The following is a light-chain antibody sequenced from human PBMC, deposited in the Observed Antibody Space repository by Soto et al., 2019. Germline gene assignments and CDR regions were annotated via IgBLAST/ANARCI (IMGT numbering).Light chain of an antibody. Sequence: QSVLTQPPSVSGAPGQRVTISCTGDSSNIGAGYDVHWYQQLPGTAPKLLIYVNINRPSGVPDRFSASKSGTSATLGITGLQTGDEADYYCATWDSSLSAVVVGGGTQLTVL. V-gene: IGLV1-40*01. CDR2: VNI. CDR3: ATWDSSLSAVV. J-gene: IGLJ2*01. CDR1: SSNIGAGYD.